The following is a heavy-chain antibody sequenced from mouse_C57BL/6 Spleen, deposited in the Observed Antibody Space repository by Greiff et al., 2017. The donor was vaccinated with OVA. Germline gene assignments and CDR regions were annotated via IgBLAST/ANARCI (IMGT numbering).Heavy chain of an antibody. CDR1: GFTFSSYG. J-gene: IGHJ2*01. CDR2: ISSGGSYT. CDR3: ARQGGSSSTYFDY. Sequence: EVQVVESGGDLVKPGGSLKLSCAASGFTFSSYGMSWVRQTPDKRLEWVATISSGGSYTYYPDSVKGRFTISRDNAKNTLYLQMSSLKSEDTAMYYCARQGGSSSTYFDYWGQGTTLTVSS. V-gene: IGHV5-6*01. D-gene: IGHD1-1*01.